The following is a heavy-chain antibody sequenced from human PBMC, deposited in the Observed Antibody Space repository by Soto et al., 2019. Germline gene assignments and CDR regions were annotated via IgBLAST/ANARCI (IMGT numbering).Heavy chain of an antibody. Sequence: GGSLRLSCAASGFPFSSYAMHWVRQAPGEGLEWVTLISYDGSNKYYAESVKGRFTISRDNSKNTLYLQMNSLRAEDTAVYYCARDHGFWSGHQGPWDWGQGTLVTVSS. J-gene: IGHJ4*02. V-gene: IGHV3-30-3*01. CDR3: ARDHGFWSGHQGPWD. CDR1: GFPFSSYA. CDR2: ISYDGSNK. D-gene: IGHD3-3*01.